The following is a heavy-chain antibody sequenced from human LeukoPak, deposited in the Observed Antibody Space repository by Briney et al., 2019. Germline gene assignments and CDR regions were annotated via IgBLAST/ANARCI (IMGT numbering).Heavy chain of an antibody. V-gene: IGHV3-30-3*01. CDR3: AKGLHGGVGYGVDV. CDR2: ISYDGSNK. CDR1: GFTFSSYA. Sequence: GGSLTLSRAASGFTFSSYAMHWVRPAPGKGLEWVAVISYDGSNKYYADSVKGRFTISRDNSKNTLYLQMKNLRVEHTAVYYCAKGLHGGVGYGVDVWGQGTTVSVSS. D-gene: IGHD3-16*01. J-gene: IGHJ6*02.